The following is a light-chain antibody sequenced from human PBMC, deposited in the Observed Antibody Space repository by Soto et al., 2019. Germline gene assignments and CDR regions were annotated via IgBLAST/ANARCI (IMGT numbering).Light chain of an antibody. V-gene: IGKV3-20*01. CDR1: QSISSSY. Sequence: ALTQSPGTLSSSPGERATLSCRASQSISSSYLAWYQQKPGQAPRLLIYGASSRATGIPDRFSGSGSGTDFTLTISRLEPEDFAVYYCQQYGSSPPWTFGQGTKVDIK. CDR3: QQYGSSPPWT. CDR2: GAS. J-gene: IGKJ1*01.